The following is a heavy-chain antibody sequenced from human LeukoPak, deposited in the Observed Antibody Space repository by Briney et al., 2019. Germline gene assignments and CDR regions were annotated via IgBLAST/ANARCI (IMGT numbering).Heavy chain of an antibody. CDR2: IYSGGST. J-gene: IGHJ4*02. CDR1: GFTFSTYA. CDR3: AKDRLLNCRGDCYIFDY. D-gene: IGHD2-21*02. Sequence: GSLRLSCAASGFTFSTYAMHWVRQAPGKGLEWVSLIYSGGSTYYADSVKGRFTISRDNSKNTLYLQMNSLRTEDTAVYYCAKDRLLNCRGDCYIFDYWGQGTVVTVSS. V-gene: IGHV3-66*01.